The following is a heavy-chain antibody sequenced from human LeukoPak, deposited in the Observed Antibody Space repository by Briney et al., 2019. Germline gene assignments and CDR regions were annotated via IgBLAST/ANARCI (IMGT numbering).Heavy chain of an antibody. CDR3: ARDRKWFGELFRGMDV. CDR2: ISSSSSYI. J-gene: IGHJ6*02. D-gene: IGHD3-10*01. Sequence: GSLRLSCAASGFTFSSYSMNWVRQAPGKGLEWVSSISSSSSYIYYADSVKGRFTISRDNAKNSLYLQMNSLRAEDTAVYYCARDRKWFGELFRGMDVWGQGTTVTVSS. CDR1: GFTFSSYS. V-gene: IGHV3-21*01.